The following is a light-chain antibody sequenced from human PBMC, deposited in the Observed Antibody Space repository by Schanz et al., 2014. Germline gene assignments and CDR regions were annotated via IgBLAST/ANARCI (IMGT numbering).Light chain of an antibody. Sequence: QSVLTQPPSVSAAPGQKVTISCSGGSSNIGNHYVSWYQHLPGTAPKLLIYDNNNRPSGIPDRFSGSKSGTSATLGITGLQTGDEADYYCGTWDGSLSFNWVFGGGTKLTVL. CDR1: SSNIGNHY. CDR3: GTWDGSLSFNWV. CDR2: DNN. V-gene: IGLV1-51*01. J-gene: IGLJ3*02.